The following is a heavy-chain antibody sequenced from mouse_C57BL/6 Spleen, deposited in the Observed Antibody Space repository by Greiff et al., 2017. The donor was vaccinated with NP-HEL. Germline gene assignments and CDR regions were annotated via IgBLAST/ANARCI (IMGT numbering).Heavy chain of an antibody. CDR2: IYPGDGDT. V-gene: IGHV1-80*01. J-gene: IGHJ1*03. CDR3: ARKGYSNYGYFDV. CDR1: GYAFSSYW. Sequence: QVQLKQSGAELVKPGASVKISCKASGYAFSSYWMNWVKQRPGKGLEWIGQIYPGDGDTNYNGKFKGKATLTADKSSSTAYMQLSSLTSEDSAVYFCARKGYSNYGYFDVWGTGTTVTVSS. D-gene: IGHD2-5*01.